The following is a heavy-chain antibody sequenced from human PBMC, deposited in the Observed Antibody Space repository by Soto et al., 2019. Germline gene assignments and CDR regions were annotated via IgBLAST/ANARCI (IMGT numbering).Heavy chain of an antibody. V-gene: IGHV4-34*01. CDR1: GGSFSGYY. D-gene: IGHD6-13*01. CDR2: INHSGST. J-gene: IGHJ6*02. CDR3: SSSLRCHPYYYYGMDV. Sequence: AETLSLSCAVYGGSFSGYYLSWIRQTPGKGLEWIGEINHSGSTNYNPSLKSRVTISVDTSKNQFSLKLSSVTAADTAVYYCSSSLRCHPYYYYGMDVWGQGTTVTVSS.